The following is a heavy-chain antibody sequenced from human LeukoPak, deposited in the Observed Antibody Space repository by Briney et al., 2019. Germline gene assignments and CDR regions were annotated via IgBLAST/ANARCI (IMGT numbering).Heavy chain of an antibody. J-gene: IGHJ4*02. Sequence: PSETLSLTCAVYGGSFSGYYWSWIRQPPGKGLEWIGEINHSGSTNYNPSLKGRVTISVDTSKNQFSLKLNSVTAADTAVYYCARGEITPFDYWGQGTLVTVSS. V-gene: IGHV4-34*01. CDR3: ARGEITPFDY. D-gene: IGHD1-14*01. CDR2: INHSGST. CDR1: GGSFSGYY.